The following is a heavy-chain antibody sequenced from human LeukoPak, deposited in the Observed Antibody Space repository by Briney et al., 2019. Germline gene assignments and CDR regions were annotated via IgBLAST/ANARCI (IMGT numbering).Heavy chain of an antibody. J-gene: IGHJ4*02. Sequence: ASVKVSCKASGYTFTGYYMHWVRQAPGQGLEWMGWINPNSGGTNYAQKFQGRVTMTRDTSISTAYMELSRLRSDDTAVYYCALGAYSSSWSLREWGQGTLVTVSS. CDR3: ALGAYSSSWSLRE. CDR2: INPNSGGT. CDR1: GYTFTGYY. D-gene: IGHD6-13*01. V-gene: IGHV1-2*02.